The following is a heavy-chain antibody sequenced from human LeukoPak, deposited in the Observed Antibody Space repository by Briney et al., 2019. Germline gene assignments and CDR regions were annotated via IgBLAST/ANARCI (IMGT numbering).Heavy chain of an antibody. J-gene: IGHJ4*02. D-gene: IGHD2-21*02. Sequence: ASVKLSCKASGYTFTSCAMNWVRQAPGQGLEWMGWIDTNTGNPTSAQGFTGRFVFSLDTSVSTAYLLIRSLKPEDTAVYYCARERSVTESDFDYWGQGTLVTVSS. CDR3: ARERSVTESDFDY. CDR1: GYTFTSCA. V-gene: IGHV7-4-1*01. CDR2: IDTNTGNP.